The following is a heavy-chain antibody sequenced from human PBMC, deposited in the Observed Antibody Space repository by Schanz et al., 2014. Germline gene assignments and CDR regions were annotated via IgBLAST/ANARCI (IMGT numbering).Heavy chain of an antibody. Sequence: QVQLVQSGAEVKKPGASAKVSCKASGYTFVSYSMHWVRQAPGQGLEWMGIINPSGGGTSYALRFQDRVTVTSDTSTSTVYMELSGLRSEDTAVYYCAGAFDSSGYYFDYWGQGTLVTVSS. CDR2: INPSGGGT. V-gene: IGHV1-46*03. D-gene: IGHD5-12*01. CDR3: AGAFDSSGYYFDY. CDR1: GYTFVSYS. J-gene: IGHJ4*02.